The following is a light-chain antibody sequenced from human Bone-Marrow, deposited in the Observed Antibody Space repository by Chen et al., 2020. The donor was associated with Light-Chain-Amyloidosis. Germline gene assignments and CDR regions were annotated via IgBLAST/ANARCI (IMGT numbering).Light chain of an antibody. CDR3: QQYGTSPLT. CDR2: GSS. V-gene: IGKV3-20*01. J-gene: IGKJ4*01. CDR1: QTISSNY. Sequence: EIVLTQSPGTLSLSPGEGANLSCRASQTISSNYSTWYQQKFGQAPRLLIYGSSSRATGIPDRFTGSGSGTDFTLTINRLEPEDFAVYYCQQYGTSPLTFGGGTKVEIK.